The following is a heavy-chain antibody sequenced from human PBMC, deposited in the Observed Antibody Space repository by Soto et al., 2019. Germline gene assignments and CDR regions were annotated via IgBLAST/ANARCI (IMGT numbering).Heavy chain of an antibody. CDR2: IVVGSGNT. D-gene: IGHD6-19*01. J-gene: IGHJ4*02. Sequence: SVKVSCQASGFTFTSSAVQWVRQARGQRLEWIGWIVVGSGNTNYAQKFQERVTITRDMSTSTAYMELSSLRSEDTAVYYCAAGVAVAGTPHFDYWGQGTLVTVSS. CDR1: GFTFTSSA. CDR3: AAGVAVAGTPHFDY. V-gene: IGHV1-58*01.